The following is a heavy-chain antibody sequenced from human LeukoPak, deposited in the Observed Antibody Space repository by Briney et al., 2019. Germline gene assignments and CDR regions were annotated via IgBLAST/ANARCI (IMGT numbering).Heavy chain of an antibody. V-gene: IGHV4-39*01. Sequence: SWTLPLTLPVSGCSHSSSSYYELGIPEPPGKGLEWIVSIYYSGSTYYNPSLKSRVTISVDTSKNQFSLKLSSVTAADTAVYYCARQAVLEQQLVYYFDYWGQGTLVTVSS. J-gene: IGHJ4*02. CDR3: ARQAVLEQQLVYYFDY. D-gene: IGHD6-13*01. CDR1: GCSHSSSSYY. CDR2: IYYSGST.